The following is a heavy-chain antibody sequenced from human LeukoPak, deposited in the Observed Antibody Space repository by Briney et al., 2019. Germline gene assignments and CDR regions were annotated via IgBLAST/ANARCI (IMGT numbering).Heavy chain of an antibody. V-gene: IGHV4-39*07. J-gene: IGHJ4*02. CDR1: GGSISSSSYY. D-gene: IGHD5-18*01. CDR2: IYYSGST. CDR3: ALLGGYSYGPPDY. Sequence: PSETLSLTCTVSGGSISSSSYYWGWIRQPPGKGLEWIGSIYYSGSTYYNPSLKSRVTISVDTSKNQFSLKLSSVTAADTAVYYCALLGGYSYGPPDYWGQGTLVTVSS.